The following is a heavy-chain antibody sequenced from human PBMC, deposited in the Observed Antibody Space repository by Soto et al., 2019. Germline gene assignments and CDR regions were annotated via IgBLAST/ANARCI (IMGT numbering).Heavy chain of an antibody. V-gene: IGHV3-53*02. CDR2: IYSGGGT. D-gene: IGHD3-16*01. CDR1: GFSVSDNY. J-gene: IGHJ4*02. CDR3: ASMMRGEKPLDY. Sequence: EVQLVETGGGLIQPGGSLRLSCAASGFSVSDNYMSWVRQAPGKGLEWVSVIYSGGGTYYADSVRGRFTISRDDSKNTVYFQMSSLRSEDTAIYYCASMMRGEKPLDYWGQGTLVTVSS.